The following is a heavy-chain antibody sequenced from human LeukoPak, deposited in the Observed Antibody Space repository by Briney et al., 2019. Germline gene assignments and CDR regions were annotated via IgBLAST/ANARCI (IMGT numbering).Heavy chain of an antibody. CDR1: GFTFSSYW. Sequence: GGSLRLSCAATGFTFSSYWMSWVRQAPGKGLERVANIKQDGSEKYYVDSVKSGVTISRDNAKNSLYLQMKSPRAEDTAVYYSARGPARHCRCTSGYGPPPYYMDVWGKGTTVTVSS. CDR2: IKQDGSEK. D-gene: IGHD2-2*01. CDR3: ARGPARHCRCTSGYGPPPYYMDV. V-gene: IGHV3-7*04. J-gene: IGHJ6*03.